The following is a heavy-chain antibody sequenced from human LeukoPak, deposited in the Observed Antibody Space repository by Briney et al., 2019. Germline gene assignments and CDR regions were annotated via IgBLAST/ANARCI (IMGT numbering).Heavy chain of an antibody. Sequence: GASVKVSCKASGYTFTGYYMHWVRQAPGQGLEWMGWINPNSGGTNYAQKFQGRVTMTRDTSISTAYMELSRLRSDDTAVYYCARDRYEYYYYMDVWGKGTTVTISS. CDR3: ARDRYEYYYYMDV. CDR1: GYTFTGYY. V-gene: IGHV1-2*02. D-gene: IGHD1-14*01. J-gene: IGHJ6*03. CDR2: INPNSGGT.